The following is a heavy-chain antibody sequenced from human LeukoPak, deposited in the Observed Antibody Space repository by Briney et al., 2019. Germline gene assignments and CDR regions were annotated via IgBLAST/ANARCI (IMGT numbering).Heavy chain of an antibody. D-gene: IGHD1-26*01. CDR2: IYTSGST. J-gene: IGHJ6*03. CDR1: GGSISSYY. V-gene: IGHV4-4*07. Sequence: SETLSLTCTVSGGSISSYYWSWIRQPAGKGLEWIGRIYTSGSTNYNPSLKSRVTMSVDTSKNQFSLKLSSVTAADTAVYYCARGQVVGASTFYYYYMDVWGKGTTVTVSS. CDR3: ARGQVVGASTFYYYYMDV.